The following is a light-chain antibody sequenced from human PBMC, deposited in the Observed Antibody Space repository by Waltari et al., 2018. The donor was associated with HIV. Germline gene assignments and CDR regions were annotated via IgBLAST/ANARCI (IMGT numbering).Light chain of an antibody. Sequence: SSVLSQPPSVSVPPGKTAMITRGGNTIERKSVHLYQQKAGQAPVLLIYYDSDRPSGIPERFSGSNSGNTATLTISRVGDGDEADYYCQVWDSSSDHVLFGGGTKLTVL. J-gene: IGLJ2*01. V-gene: IGLV3-21*04. CDR1: TIERKS. CDR2: YDS. CDR3: QVWDSSSDHVL.